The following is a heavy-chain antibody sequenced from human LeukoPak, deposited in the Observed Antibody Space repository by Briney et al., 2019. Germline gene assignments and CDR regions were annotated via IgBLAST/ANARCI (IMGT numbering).Heavy chain of an antibody. CDR2: ISSSGSTI. J-gene: IGHJ4*02. Sequence: GGSLRLSCAASGFTFSSYEMNWVRQAPGKGLEWVSYISSSGSTIYYADSVKGRFTISRDNAKNSLYLQMNSLRAEDTAVYYCARESGYGYYFDYWGQGTLVTVSS. V-gene: IGHV3-48*03. CDR1: GFTFSSYE. CDR3: ARESGYGYYFDY. D-gene: IGHD3-3*01.